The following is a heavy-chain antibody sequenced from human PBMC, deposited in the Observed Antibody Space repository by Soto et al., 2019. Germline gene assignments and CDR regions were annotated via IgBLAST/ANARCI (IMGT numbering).Heavy chain of an antibody. CDR2: IYYSGGT. CDR3: AGRDCSGTNCYYLDYYYMDV. V-gene: IGHV4-59*08. CDR1: GGSFSSYY. D-gene: IGHD2-2*01. J-gene: IGHJ6*03. Sequence: QVQLQESGPGLVRPSETLSLTCTVSGGSFSSYYWTWIRQSPGKGLEWIGYIYYSGGTDYNPSLRGRLARSIDTSKNQFSLRLNSMTAADTAVYYCAGRDCSGTNCYYLDYYYMDVWGKGTTVTVSS.